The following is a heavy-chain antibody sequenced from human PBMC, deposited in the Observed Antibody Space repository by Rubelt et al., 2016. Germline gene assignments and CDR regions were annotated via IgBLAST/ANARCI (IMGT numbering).Heavy chain of an antibody. CDR1: GGSISSKSYY. D-gene: IGHD6-6*01. CDR3: AGGQLVGVTTTNNVDY. V-gene: IGHV4-39*01. CDR2: IYYSGRT. Sequence: QLQLQESGPGLVKPSETLSLTCTVSGGSISSKSYYWGWIRQPPGKGLEWIGRIYYSGRTYYNPSFSSGGTSSLDTAKNQFSLKLSSGYAAATAGYYWAGGQLVGVTTTNNVDYWGQGTLVTVSS. J-gene: IGHJ4*02.